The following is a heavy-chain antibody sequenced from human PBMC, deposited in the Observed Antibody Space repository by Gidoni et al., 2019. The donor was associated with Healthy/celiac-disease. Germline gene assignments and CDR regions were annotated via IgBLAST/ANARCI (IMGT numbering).Heavy chain of an antibody. CDR2: ISSSSSYI. V-gene: IGHV3-21*01. CDR3: ARIKQLAYGMDV. CDR1: GFTFSSYS. D-gene: IGHD6-13*01. J-gene: IGHJ6*02. Sequence: EVQLVESGGGLVKPGGSLSSSRAASGFTFSSYSMKWVSQAPGKGLEWVSSISSSSSYIYYADSVKGRFTISRDNAKNSLYLQMNSRRAEDTAVYYCARIKQLAYGMDVWGQGTTVTVSS.